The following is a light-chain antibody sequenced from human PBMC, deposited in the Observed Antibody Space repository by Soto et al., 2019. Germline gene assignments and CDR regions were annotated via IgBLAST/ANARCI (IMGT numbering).Light chain of an antibody. CDR1: NSDVGAYNY. CDR2: EVS. J-gene: IGLJ3*02. Sequence: QSALTQPASVSGSPGQSITISCTGTNSDVGAYNYVSWYQQYPGKAPKLIICEVSNRPPGVSNRLSGSKSGNTASLTISGLQAEDEADYYCSSYTSTSTWVFGGGTKLTV. CDR3: SSYTSTSTWV. V-gene: IGLV2-14*01.